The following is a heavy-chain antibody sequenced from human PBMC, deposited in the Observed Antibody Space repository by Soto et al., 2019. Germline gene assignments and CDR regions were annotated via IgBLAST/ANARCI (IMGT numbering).Heavy chain of an antibody. CDR2: IKSKTDGGTT. J-gene: IGHJ6*02. D-gene: IGHD3-3*01. V-gene: IGHV3-15*01. CDR1: GFTFSNAW. Sequence: GGSLRLSCAASGFTFSNAWMSWVRQAPGKGLEWVDRIKSKTDGGTTDYAAPVKGRFTISRDDSKNTLYLQMNSLKTEDTAVYYCTTSTPFWSGLGNYYYYGMDVWGQGTTVTVSS. CDR3: TTSTPFWSGLGNYYYYGMDV.